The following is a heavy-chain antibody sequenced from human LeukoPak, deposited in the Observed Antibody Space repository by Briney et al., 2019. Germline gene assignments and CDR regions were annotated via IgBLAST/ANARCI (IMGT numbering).Heavy chain of an antibody. Sequence: ASVKVSCKASGYTFTSYYMHWVRQAPGQGLEWMGITNPSGGSTSYAQKFQGRVTMTTDTSTSTAYMGLRSLRSDDTAVYYCAMKAVPRPRLYDAFDFWGQGTVVTVSS. J-gene: IGHJ3*01. D-gene: IGHD2-2*02. V-gene: IGHV1-46*01. CDR1: GYTFTSYY. CDR3: AMKAVPRPRLYDAFDF. CDR2: TNPSGGST.